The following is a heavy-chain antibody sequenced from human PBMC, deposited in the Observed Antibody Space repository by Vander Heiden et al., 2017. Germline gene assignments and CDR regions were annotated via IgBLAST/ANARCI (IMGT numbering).Heavy chain of an antibody. CDR1: GGSISSSSYY. D-gene: IGHD1-26*01. J-gene: IGHJ4*02. V-gene: IGHV4-39*01. Sequence: QLQLQESGPGLVKPSETLSLTCTVSGGSISSSSYYWGWNRQPPGKGLEWIGSIYYSGSTYYNPALKSRVTISVDTSKNQFSLKLSSVTAADTAVYYCASGGEWELRPIDYWGQGTLVTVSS. CDR3: ASGGEWELRPIDY. CDR2: IYYSGST.